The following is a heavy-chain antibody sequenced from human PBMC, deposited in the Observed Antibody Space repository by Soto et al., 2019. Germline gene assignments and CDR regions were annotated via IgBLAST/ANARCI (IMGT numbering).Heavy chain of an antibody. CDR1: GGSISSGGYS. CDR3: ARECGGDCYSFDY. Sequence: PSETLSLTCVVSGGSISSGGYSWSWIRHPPGKGLEWIGYIYHSGSTYYNPSLKSRVTISVDRSKNQFSLKLSSVTAADTAVYYCARECGGDCYSFDYWGQGTLVTVSS. J-gene: IGHJ4*02. V-gene: IGHV4-30-2*01. CDR2: IYHSGST. D-gene: IGHD2-21*02.